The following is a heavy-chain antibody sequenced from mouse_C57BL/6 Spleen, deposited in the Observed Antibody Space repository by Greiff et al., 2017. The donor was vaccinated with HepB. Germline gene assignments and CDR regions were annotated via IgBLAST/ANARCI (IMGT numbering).Heavy chain of an antibody. J-gene: IGHJ4*01. Sequence: QVQLQQSGAELVKPGASVKISCKASGYAFSSYWMNWVKQRPGKGLEWIGQIYPGDGDTNYNGKFKGKATLTADKSSSTAYMQLSSLTSEDSAVYFCARSNYYGSSYVGYAMDYWGQGTSVTVSS. V-gene: IGHV1-80*01. CDR2: IYPGDGDT. CDR1: GYAFSSYW. CDR3: ARSNYYGSSYVGYAMDY. D-gene: IGHD1-1*01.